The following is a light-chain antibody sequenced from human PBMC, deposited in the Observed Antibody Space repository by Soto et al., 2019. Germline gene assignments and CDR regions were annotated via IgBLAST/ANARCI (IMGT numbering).Light chain of an antibody. Sequence: EIVLTQSPGTLSLSPGERATLSCRASQSVSSNYLAWYQHKPGQAPSLLIYDASSRATGIPDRFSGSGSGTDFTLTISRLEPEDFAMYYCQQYGRSAPITFGQGTRLEIE. J-gene: IGKJ5*01. V-gene: IGKV3-20*01. CDR3: QQYGRSAPIT. CDR2: DAS. CDR1: QSVSSNY.